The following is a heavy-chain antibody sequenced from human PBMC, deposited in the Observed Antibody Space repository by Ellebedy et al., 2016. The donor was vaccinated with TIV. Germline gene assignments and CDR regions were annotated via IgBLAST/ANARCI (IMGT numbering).Heavy chain of an antibody. V-gene: IGHV3-64D*06. D-gene: IGHD3-10*01. CDR1: GFTFSSYA. Sequence: GESLKISCSASGFTFSSYAMHCVRQAPEKGLEYVSAISRNGGSTYYADSVKGRFTISRDNSKDTLYLQMSRLRAEDTAVYYCVKGGSGSYHYYSGMDVWGQGTTVTVSS. J-gene: IGHJ6*02. CDR3: VKGGSGSYHYYSGMDV. CDR2: ISRNGGST.